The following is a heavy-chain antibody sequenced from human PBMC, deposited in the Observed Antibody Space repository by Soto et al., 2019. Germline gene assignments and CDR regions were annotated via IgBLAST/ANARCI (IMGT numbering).Heavy chain of an antibody. D-gene: IGHD1-20*01. CDR2: IWYDGSNK. J-gene: IGHJ4*02. CDR3: ARSYNWNNFDY. CDR1: GFTFSSYG. Sequence: QVQLVESGGGVVQPGRSLRLSCAASGFTFSSYGMHWVRQAPGKGLEWVAVIWYDGSNKYYADSVKGRFTISRDNSKNTLYLQMNSLRAEDTAVYYCARSYNWNNFDYWGQGTLVTVSS. V-gene: IGHV3-33*01.